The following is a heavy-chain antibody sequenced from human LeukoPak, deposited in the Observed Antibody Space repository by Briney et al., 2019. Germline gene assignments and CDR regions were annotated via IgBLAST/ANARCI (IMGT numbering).Heavy chain of an antibody. J-gene: IGHJ5*02. Sequence: GGSLRLSCAASGFTFSSYSMNWVRQAPGKGLEWVSSISSSSSYIYYADSVKGRFIISRDNAKNSLYLQMNSLRAEDTAVYYCARDRWYDILTGYMNWFDPWGQGTPVTVSS. CDR2: ISSSSSYI. CDR3: ARDRWYDILTGYMNWFDP. V-gene: IGHV3-21*01. CDR1: GFTFSSYS. D-gene: IGHD3-9*01.